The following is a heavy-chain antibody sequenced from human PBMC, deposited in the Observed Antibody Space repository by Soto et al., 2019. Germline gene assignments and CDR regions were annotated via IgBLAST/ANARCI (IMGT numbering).Heavy chain of an antibody. Sequence: QITLKDSGPTLMKLTQPLTLTYTFSGFLLTTSGVGVGWIRQPPGKALEWLALIYWDDDKRYSPSLHSRLTITKDTSKNQVVLTMTNMGPVDTATYYCAPTFPRHTAGSSGVSFPPAFDPWGQGTLVTVSS. CDR3: APTFPRHTAGSSGVSFPPAFDP. V-gene: IGHV2-5*02. CDR2: IYWDDDK. D-gene: IGHD3-22*01. J-gene: IGHJ5*02. CDR1: GFLLTTSGVG.